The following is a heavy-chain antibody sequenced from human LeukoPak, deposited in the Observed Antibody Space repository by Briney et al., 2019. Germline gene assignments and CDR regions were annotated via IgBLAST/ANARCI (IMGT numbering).Heavy chain of an antibody. CDR3: ARGGSGTYYHY. CDR1: GGSITSYH. Sequence: SEPLSLTCPVSGGSITSYHYSWIRQPPGKGLEWIGYIYYSGSTNCNPSLKSRVTISVDTSKNQLSLKLSSVTAADTAVYYCARGGSGTYYHYWGQGTLVTVSS. J-gene: IGHJ4*02. D-gene: IGHD1-26*01. V-gene: IGHV4-59*01. CDR2: IYYSGST.